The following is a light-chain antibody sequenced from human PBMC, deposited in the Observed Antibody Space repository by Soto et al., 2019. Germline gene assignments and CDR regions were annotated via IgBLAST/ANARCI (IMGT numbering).Light chain of an antibody. Sequence: QPVLTQSPSASASLGASAKLTGTLSSGHSSYAIAWHQQQPEKGPRYLMKLVSDGSHTKGDGIPDRFSGSSSGAERYLTISSLKSEDEADYYCQTWGTGIQVFGGGTQLTVL. J-gene: IGLJ2*01. CDR3: QTWGTGIQV. CDR2: LVSDGSH. CDR1: SGHSSYA. V-gene: IGLV4-69*01.